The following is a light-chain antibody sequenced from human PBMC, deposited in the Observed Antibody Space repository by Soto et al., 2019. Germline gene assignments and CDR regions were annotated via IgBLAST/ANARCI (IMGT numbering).Light chain of an antibody. CDR3: QQRRRT. CDR1: QSVSTF. J-gene: IGKJ5*01. CDR2: DTF. V-gene: IGKV3-11*01. Sequence: EIVLTQSPATLSLSPGERATLSCRANQSVSTFLAWYQQKPGQAPRLLIYDTFKRATGVPARFSGSGSGTDFTLTVTSLEPEDFALYYCQQRRRTFGQGTRLEMK.